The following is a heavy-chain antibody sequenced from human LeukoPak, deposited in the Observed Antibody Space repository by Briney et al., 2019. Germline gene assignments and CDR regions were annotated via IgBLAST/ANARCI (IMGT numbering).Heavy chain of an antibody. CDR2: IYHSGST. Sequence: SETLSLTCTVSGGSISSGSYYWSWIRQPPGKGLEWIGEIYHSGSTNYNPSLKSRVTISVDKSKNQFSLKLSSVTAADTAVYYCARNTLDYYCSGGSCDGWFDPWGQGTLVTVSS. D-gene: IGHD2-15*01. J-gene: IGHJ5*02. V-gene: IGHV4-39*07. CDR3: ARNTLDYYCSGGSCDGWFDP. CDR1: GGSISSGSYY.